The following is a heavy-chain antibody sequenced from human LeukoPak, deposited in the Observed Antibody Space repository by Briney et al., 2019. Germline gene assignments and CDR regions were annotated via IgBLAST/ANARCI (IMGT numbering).Heavy chain of an antibody. V-gene: IGHV4-59*08. CDR3: ARHPDSGYDYWNY. CDR2: IYYSGST. D-gene: IGHD5-12*01. CDR1: GGSIRNYF. J-gene: IGHJ4*02. Sequence: SETLSLTCTVSGGSIRNYFWSWIRQLPGKGLEWIGYIYYSGSTNYNPSLKSRVTISVDTSKNQFSLKLSSVTAADTAVYYCARHPDSGYDYWNYWGQGTLVTVSS.